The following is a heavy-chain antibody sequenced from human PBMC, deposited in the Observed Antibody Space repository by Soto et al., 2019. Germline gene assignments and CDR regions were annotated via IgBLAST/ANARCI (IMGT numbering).Heavy chain of an antibody. CDR2: IYHSGST. Sequence: KPSDTLSLTCAVSGGSISSGVYSRSWIRQPPGKGLEWIGYIYHSGSTYYNPSLKSRVTISVDRSKNQFSLKLSSVTAADTAVYYCARGPSIMIYNYWGQGTLVTVSS. V-gene: IGHV4-30-2*01. CDR1: GGSISSGVYS. D-gene: IGHD3-16*01. J-gene: IGHJ4*02. CDR3: ARGPSIMIYNY.